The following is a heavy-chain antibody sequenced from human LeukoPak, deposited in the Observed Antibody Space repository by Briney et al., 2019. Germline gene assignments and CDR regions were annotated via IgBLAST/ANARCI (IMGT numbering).Heavy chain of an antibody. D-gene: IGHD6-13*01. Sequence: SETLSLTCTVSGGSISSYYWSWIRQPPGKGLEWIGYIYYSGSTNYNPSLKSRVAISVDTSKNQFSLKLSSVTAADTAVYYCARVIAAAGTDYYYYMDVWGKGTTVTISS. J-gene: IGHJ6*03. V-gene: IGHV4-59*01. CDR1: GGSISSYY. CDR2: IYYSGST. CDR3: ARVIAAAGTDYYYYMDV.